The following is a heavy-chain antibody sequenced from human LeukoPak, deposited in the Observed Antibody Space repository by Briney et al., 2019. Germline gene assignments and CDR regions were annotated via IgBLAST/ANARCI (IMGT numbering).Heavy chain of an antibody. CDR3: ARDRLSTTVIAY. V-gene: IGHV4-59*12. Sequence: PSETLSLTCIVSGGSISRYSWNWIRQSPGKGLEWVGYIAHSGTTSYKSSLKSRVTISVDTSKNQLSLRLTSVTAADTAVYYCARDRLSTTVIAYWGQGTLVTVSS. CDR2: IAHSGTT. D-gene: IGHD4-17*01. J-gene: IGHJ4*02. CDR1: GGSISRYS.